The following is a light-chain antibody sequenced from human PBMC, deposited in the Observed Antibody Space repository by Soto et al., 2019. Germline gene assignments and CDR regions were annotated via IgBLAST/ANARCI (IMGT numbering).Light chain of an antibody. V-gene: IGKV1-5*03. J-gene: IGKJ3*01. CDR1: QSISTW. CDR3: QQRET. CDR2: QAS. Sequence: DIQMAQSSSTLSANVGDRVSIACRASQSISTWLAWYQQKPGKAPNLLIYQASTLETGVSSRFSGSGSGTDFTLTISGLQPDDFATYYCQQRETFGPGTKVDIK.